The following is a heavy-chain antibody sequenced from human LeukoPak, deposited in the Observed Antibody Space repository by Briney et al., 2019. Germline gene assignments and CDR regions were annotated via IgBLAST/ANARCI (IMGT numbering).Heavy chain of an antibody. CDR3: AKVPSVLRFLEWLSVVDY. CDR1: GFTFSSYA. Sequence: PGGSLRLSCAASGFTFSSYAMSWVRQAPGKGLEWVSAISGSGASTYYADSVKGRFTISRDNSKNTLYLQMNSLRAEDTAVYYCAKVPSVLRFLEWLSVVDYWGQGTLVTVSS. CDR2: ISGSGAST. D-gene: IGHD3-3*01. J-gene: IGHJ4*02. V-gene: IGHV3-23*01.